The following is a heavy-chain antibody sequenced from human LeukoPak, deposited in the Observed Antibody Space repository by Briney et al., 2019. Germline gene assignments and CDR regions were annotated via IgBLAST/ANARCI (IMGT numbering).Heavy chain of an antibody. CDR2: ISGSGGST. CDR3: ARDLVGTTVTTDDY. Sequence: PGGSLRLSCAASGFTFSSYAMSWVRQAPGKGLEWVSAISGSGGSTYYADSVKGRFTISRDNSKNTLYLQMNSLRAEDTAVYYCARDLVGTTVTTDDYWGQGTLVTVSS. D-gene: IGHD4-17*01. V-gene: IGHV3-23*01. CDR1: GFTFSSYA. J-gene: IGHJ4*02.